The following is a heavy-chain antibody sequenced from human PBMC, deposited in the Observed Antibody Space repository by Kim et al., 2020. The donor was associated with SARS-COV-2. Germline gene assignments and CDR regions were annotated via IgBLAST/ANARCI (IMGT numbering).Heavy chain of an antibody. Sequence: SETLSLTCTVSGGSISSYYWSWIRQPPGKGLEWIGYIYYSGSTNYNPSLKSRVTISVDTSKNQISLQLNPVTAADTAVDYCARISENSSPHQERYYYGMAVWGQGTTVTVSS. D-gene: IGHD6-6*01. CDR2: IYYSGST. CDR3: ARISENSSPHQERYYYGMAV. J-gene: IGHJ6*02. V-gene: IGHV4-59*08. CDR1: GGSISSYY.